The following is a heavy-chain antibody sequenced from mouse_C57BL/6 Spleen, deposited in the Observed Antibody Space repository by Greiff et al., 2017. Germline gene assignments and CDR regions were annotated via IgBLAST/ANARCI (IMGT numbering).Heavy chain of an antibody. D-gene: IGHD1-1*01. CDR1: GYSFTGYF. CDR3: ARSDGSSDEGYFDV. CDR2: INPYNGDT. J-gene: IGHJ1*03. V-gene: IGHV1-20*01. Sequence: EVKLMESGPELVKPGDSVKISCKASGYSFTGYFMNWVMQSHGKSLEWIGRINPYNGDTFYNQKFKGKATLTVDKSSSTAHMELRSLTSEDSAVYYWARSDGSSDEGYFDVWGTGTTVTVSS.